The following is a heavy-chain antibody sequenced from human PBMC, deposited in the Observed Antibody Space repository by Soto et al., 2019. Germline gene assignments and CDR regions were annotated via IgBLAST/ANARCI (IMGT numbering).Heavy chain of an antibody. J-gene: IGHJ3*02. CDR2: IIPIFGTA. V-gene: IGHV1-69*01. D-gene: IGHD2-15*01. CDR1: GGTFSSYA. CDR3: ARDPGGYCIGGSCYAEHAFDI. Sequence: QVQLVQSGAEVKKPGSSVKVSCKASGGTFSSYAISWVRQAPGQGLEWMGGIIPIFGTANYAQKFQGRVTITADESTSTAYMELSSLRSEDTAVYYCARDPGGYCIGGSCYAEHAFDIWGQGTMVTVSS.